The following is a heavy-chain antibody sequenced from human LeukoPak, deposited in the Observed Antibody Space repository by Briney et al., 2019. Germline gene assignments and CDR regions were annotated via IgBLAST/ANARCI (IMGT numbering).Heavy chain of an antibody. CDR3: ARQEGLLSGVDA. CDR1: GYNFTRDW. Sequence: GESLKISCKGSGYNFTRDWIGWVRQMPGKGLEWMGIIYPGDSDTKYSPSFQGQVTISADKSITTAYLQWSSLKASDTAVYYCARQEGLLSGVDAWGQGTTVTVSS. J-gene: IGHJ6*02. CDR2: IYPGDSDT. V-gene: IGHV5-51*01.